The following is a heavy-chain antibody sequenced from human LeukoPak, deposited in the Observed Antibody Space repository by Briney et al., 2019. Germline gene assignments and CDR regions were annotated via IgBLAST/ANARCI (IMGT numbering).Heavy chain of an antibody. V-gene: IGHV3-43*01. CDR3: AKGVDGGIAARYYGMDV. Sequence: GGSLRLSCAASGFTFSDYYMSWIRQAPGKGLEWVSLISWDGGSTYYADSVKGRFTISRDNSKNSLYLQMNSLRTEDTALYYCAKGVDGGIAARYYGMDVWGQGTTVTVSS. D-gene: IGHD6-6*01. CDR2: ISWDGGST. J-gene: IGHJ6*02. CDR1: GFTFSDYY.